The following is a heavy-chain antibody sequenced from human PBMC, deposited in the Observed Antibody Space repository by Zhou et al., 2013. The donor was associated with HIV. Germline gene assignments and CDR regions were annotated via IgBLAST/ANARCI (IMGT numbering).Heavy chain of an antibody. CDR1: GYTFSGYY. Sequence: QVQLVQSGAEVKKPGASVKVSCKASGYTFSGYYIHWVRQAPGQGLEWVGWINPNSGATQCAKKFQDKVVMTRDTTNSTVNMELKRLTSDDTATYYCARDWGATVVVYLLDSWGQGNPGHRSPQ. J-gene: IGHJ5*01. D-gene: IGHD2-15*01. V-gene: IGHV1-2*02. CDR3: ARDWGATVVVYLLDS. CDR2: INPNSGAT.